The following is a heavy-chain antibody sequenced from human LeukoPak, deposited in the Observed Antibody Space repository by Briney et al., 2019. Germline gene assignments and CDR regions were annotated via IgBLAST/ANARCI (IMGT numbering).Heavy chain of an antibody. D-gene: IGHD6-13*01. CDR2: IYYSGST. CDR1: GGSMNGYY. V-gene: IGHV4-39*07. Sequence: SETLSLTCNVSGGSMNGYYWGWIRQPPGKGLEWIGSIYYSGSTYYNPSLKSRVTISVDTSKNQFSLKLSSVTAADTAVYYCARDLYSSRTNDAFVIWGQGTMVTVSS. J-gene: IGHJ3*02. CDR3: ARDLYSSRTNDAFVI.